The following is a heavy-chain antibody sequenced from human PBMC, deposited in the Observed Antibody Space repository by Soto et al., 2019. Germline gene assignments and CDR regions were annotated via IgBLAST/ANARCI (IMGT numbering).Heavy chain of an antibody. V-gene: IGHV3-30*18. CDR3: AKVLLGDYYRA. CDR1: GFTFSSYG. Sequence: GGSLRLSCAASGFTFSSYGMHWVRQAPGKGVEWEAVISYDGSNKYYADSVKGRFTISRDNSKNTLYLQMNSLRAEDTAVYYCAKVLLGDYYRAWGQGTLVTVSS. J-gene: IGHJ5*02. D-gene: IGHD3-22*01. CDR2: ISYDGSNK.